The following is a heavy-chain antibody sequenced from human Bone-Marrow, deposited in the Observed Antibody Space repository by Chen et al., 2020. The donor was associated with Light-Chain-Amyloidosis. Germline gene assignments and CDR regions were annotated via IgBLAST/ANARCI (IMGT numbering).Heavy chain of an antibody. CDR3: TRMPSRHSSGWFENWFDP. CDR2: TYYRSQWYY. D-gene: IGHD6-19*01. V-gene: IGHV6-1*01. J-gene: IGHJ5*02. CDR1: GDSVSSNSAA. Sequence: QVQLQQSGPGLVKPSQTLSLTCAISGDSVSSNSAAWNWIRQSPSRGLEWLGRTYYRSQWYYDYAMSVKGRIIINPDTSKNQFSLQLKSVTPEDTAVYYCTRMPSRHSSGWFENWFDPWGQGTLVTVSS.